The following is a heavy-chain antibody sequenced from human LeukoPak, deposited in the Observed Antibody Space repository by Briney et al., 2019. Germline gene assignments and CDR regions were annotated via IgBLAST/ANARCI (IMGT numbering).Heavy chain of an antibody. CDR1: GFTFSSYS. J-gene: IGHJ4*02. V-gene: IGHV3-21*01. CDR2: ISSSSSYI. D-gene: IGHD5-12*01. CDR3: ARDYGVATISPFNY. Sequence: GGSLRLSCAASGFTFSSYSMNWVRQAPGKGLEWVSSISSSSSYIYYADSVKGRFTISRDNAKNSLYLQMNSLRAEDTAVYYCARDYGVATISPFNYWGQGTLVTVSS.